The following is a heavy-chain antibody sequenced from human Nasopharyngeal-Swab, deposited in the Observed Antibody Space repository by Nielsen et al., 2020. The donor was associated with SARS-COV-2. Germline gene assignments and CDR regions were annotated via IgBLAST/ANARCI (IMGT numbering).Heavy chain of an antibody. V-gene: IGHV4-34*01. CDR1: GGSFSGYY. Sequence: SETLSLICAVYGGSFSGYYWSWIRQPPGKGLEWIGEINHSGSTNYNPSLKSRVTISVDTSKNQFSLKLSSATAADTAVYYCARAIPSAAGRNRDSAFDIWGQGTMVTVSS. J-gene: IGHJ3*02. CDR2: INHSGST. D-gene: IGHD6-13*01. CDR3: ARAIPSAAGRNRDSAFDI.